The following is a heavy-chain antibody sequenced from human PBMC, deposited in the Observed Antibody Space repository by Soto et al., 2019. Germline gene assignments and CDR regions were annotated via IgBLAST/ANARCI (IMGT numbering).Heavy chain of an antibody. J-gene: IGHJ5*02. V-gene: IGHV3-23*01. D-gene: IGHD6-13*01. Sequence: EVQLLESGGGWLQPGGSLRLSCAASGFTFSSYAMNWVRQAPGKWLEWVSGITGSGAGSYYSDSVKGRFTISRDNSKTTLYLQMNSLRAEDTAVYYCARAYSNSWPNDWFDPWGQGTLVTVSS. CDR1: GFTFSSYA. CDR3: ARAYSNSWPNDWFDP. CDR2: ITGSGAGS.